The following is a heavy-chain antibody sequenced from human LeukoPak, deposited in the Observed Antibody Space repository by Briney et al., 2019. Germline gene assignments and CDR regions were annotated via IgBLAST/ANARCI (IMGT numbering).Heavy chain of an antibody. J-gene: IGHJ6*02. V-gene: IGHV3-53*01. Sequence: GGSLRLSCAASGFTVSSNYMSWVRQAPGKGLEWVSVIYSGGSTYYADSVKGRFTIFRDNSKNTLYLQMNSLRAEDTAVYYCARDDYYYYYGMDVWGQGTTVTVSS. CDR1: GFTVSSNY. CDR3: ARDDYYYYYGMDV. CDR2: IYSGGST.